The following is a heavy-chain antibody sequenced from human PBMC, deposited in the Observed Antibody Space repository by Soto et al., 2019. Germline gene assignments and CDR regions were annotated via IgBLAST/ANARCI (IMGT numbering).Heavy chain of an antibody. V-gene: IGHV4-30-4*01. CDR2: VYYSGST. Sequence: QLQESGPGLVMPSQTLSLTCTVSGASINNNDYYWSWIRQTPGKVREWIGYVYYSGSTDYIPSLKSRLSMSIDKSQNQFTLKLNSVTAADTATYYCARMSYFYDKWYFDLWGRGTLVTVSS. CDR1: GASINNNDYY. D-gene: IGHD3-22*01. J-gene: IGHJ2*01. CDR3: ARMSYFYDKWYFDL.